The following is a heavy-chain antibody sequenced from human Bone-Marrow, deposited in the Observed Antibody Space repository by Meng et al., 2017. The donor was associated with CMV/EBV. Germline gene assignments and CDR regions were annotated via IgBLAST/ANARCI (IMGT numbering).Heavy chain of an antibody. V-gene: IGHV1-2*02. Sequence: ASVKVSCKASGYTFTGYYIHWVRQAPGQGLEWMGWINPNTGGTNSAQKFQGRVTMTRDTSFSTAYMELSRLRFDDTAMYYCARDLLDCSSTSCQAAFDPWGQGTLVTFAS. CDR2: INPNTGGT. CDR1: GYTFTGYY. D-gene: IGHD2-2*01. CDR3: ARDLLDCSSTSCQAAFDP. J-gene: IGHJ5*02.